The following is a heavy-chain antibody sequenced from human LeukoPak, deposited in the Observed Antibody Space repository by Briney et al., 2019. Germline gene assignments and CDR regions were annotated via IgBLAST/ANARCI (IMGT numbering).Heavy chain of an antibody. CDR2: ISYDGSNK. J-gene: IGHJ4*02. Sequence: GGSLRLSCAASGFTFSSYGMHWVRQAPGEGLEWVAVISYDGSNKYYADSVKGRFTISRDNSKNTLYLQMNSLRAEDTAVYYCAKKNKGSGSYYNYGLDYWGQGTLVTVSS. D-gene: IGHD3-10*01. CDR1: GFTFSSYG. CDR3: AKKNKGSGSYYNYGLDY. V-gene: IGHV3-30*18.